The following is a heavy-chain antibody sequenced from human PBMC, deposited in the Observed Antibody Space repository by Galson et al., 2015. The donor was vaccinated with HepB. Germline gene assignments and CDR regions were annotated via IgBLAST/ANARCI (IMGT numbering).Heavy chain of an antibody. CDR1: GFTFSSYW. CDR2: IKQDGSEK. V-gene: IGHV3-7*03. J-gene: IGHJ5*02. D-gene: IGHD2-15*01. CDR3: ARSRVVTRLTNKPGGPFDP. Sequence: SLRLSCAASGFTFSSYWMSWVRQAPGKGLEWVANIKQDGSEKYYVDSVKGRFTISRDNAKNSLYLQMNSLRAEDTAVYYCARSRVVTRLTNKPGGPFDPWGQGTLVTVSS.